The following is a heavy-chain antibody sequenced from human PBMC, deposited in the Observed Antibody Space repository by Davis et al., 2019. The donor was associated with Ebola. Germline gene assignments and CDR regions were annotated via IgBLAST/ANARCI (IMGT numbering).Heavy chain of an antibody. CDR1: GFSFSSYA. CDR2: ISGTGFAK. V-gene: IGHV3-23*01. D-gene: IGHD1-26*01. Sequence: PGGSLRLSCAASGFSFSSYAMSWVRQVPGKGLEWVSLISGTGFAKHSADSVKGRFTISRDNSNNTLYLQMSSLRAEDTAVYYCAKERDSGSYLGTGEFDSWGQGTLVTVSS. J-gene: IGHJ4*02. CDR3: AKERDSGSYLGTGEFDS.